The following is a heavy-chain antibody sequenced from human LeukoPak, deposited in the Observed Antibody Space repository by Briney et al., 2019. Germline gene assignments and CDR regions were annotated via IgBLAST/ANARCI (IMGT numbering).Heavy chain of an antibody. CDR1: GFTFRSYW. V-gene: IGHV3-7*03. CDR2: IKPDGSEK. D-gene: IGHD3-3*01. J-gene: IGHJ4*02. Sequence: PGGTLRLSCAASGFTFRSYWMSWARQAPGKGLECVANIKPDGSEKYYVDSVKGRFTISRDNVKNTVYLQMNGLRADDTAVYYCARGDWDYDFWSEGDFWGQGTLVTVSS. CDR3: ARGDWDYDFWSEGDF.